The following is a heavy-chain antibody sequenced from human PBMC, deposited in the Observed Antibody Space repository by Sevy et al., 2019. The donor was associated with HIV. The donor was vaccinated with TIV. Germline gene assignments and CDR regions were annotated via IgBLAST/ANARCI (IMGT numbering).Heavy chain of an antibody. D-gene: IGHD3-22*01. J-gene: IGHJ4*02. Sequence: GGSLRLSCAASGFTFNIYAMSWVRQAPGKGLEWLSAISGGGDGTYYADFVKGRFTISGDNSRNTLYLQMNSLRAEDTAVYYCAKRPYYYYNSDGHLVSSTDEADYWGQGTLVTVSS. CDR2: ISGGGDGT. V-gene: IGHV3-23*01. CDR3: AKRPYYYYNSDGHLVSSTDEADY. CDR1: GFTFNIYA.